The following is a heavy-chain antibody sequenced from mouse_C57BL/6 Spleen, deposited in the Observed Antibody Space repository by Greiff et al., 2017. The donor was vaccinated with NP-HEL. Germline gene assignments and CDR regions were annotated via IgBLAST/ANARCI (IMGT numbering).Heavy chain of an antibody. CDR1: GYTFTSSW. CDR2: IDPSDSET. CDR3: ARITGTGRFAY. J-gene: IGHJ3*01. D-gene: IGHD4-1*01. V-gene: IGHV1-52*01. Sequence: QVQLQQPGAELVRPGSSVKLSCKASGYTFTSSWMHWVKQRPIQGLEWIGNIDPSDSETHYNQKFKDKATLTVDKSSSTAYMQLSSLTSEDSAVYYCARITGTGRFAYWGQGTLVTVSA.